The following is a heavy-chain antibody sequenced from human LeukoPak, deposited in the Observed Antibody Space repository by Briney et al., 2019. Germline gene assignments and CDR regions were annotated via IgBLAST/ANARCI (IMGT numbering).Heavy chain of an antibody. Sequence: SETLSLTCAVYNGSLSGHFWIWIRQPPGKGLEWIGEISHTGGTNSNPSLKSRVTISIDTSKNQYSLKLNSVTAADTAVYYCARGGRGVPTARRFKAGNWFDSWGRGTLVTVFS. J-gene: IGHJ5*01. D-gene: IGHD3-10*01. CDR2: ISHTGGT. CDR1: NGSLSGHF. V-gene: IGHV4-34*01. CDR3: ARGGRGVPTARRFKAGNWFDS.